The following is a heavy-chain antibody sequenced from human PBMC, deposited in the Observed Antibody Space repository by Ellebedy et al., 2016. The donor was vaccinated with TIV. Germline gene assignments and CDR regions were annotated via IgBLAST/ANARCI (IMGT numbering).Heavy chain of an antibody. CDR1: GFTFDDYA. D-gene: IGHD1-26*01. J-gene: IGHJ6*02. CDR2: ISGDGGST. V-gene: IGHV3-43*02. Sequence: GGSLRLSCAASGFTFDDYAMHWVRQAPGKGLEWVSLISGDGGSTYYADSVKGRFTISRDNSKNSLYLQMNSLRTEDTALYYCAYSGSYSHYYYGMDVWGQGTTVTVSS. CDR3: AYSGSYSHYYYGMDV.